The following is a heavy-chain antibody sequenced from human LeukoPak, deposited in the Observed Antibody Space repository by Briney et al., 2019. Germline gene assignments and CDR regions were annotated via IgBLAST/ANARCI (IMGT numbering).Heavy chain of an antibody. Sequence: SETLSLTCTVSGGSISSSSYYWGWIRQPPGKGLEWIGSIYYSGSTYYNPSLKGRVTISVDTSKNQFSLKLSSVTAADTAVYYCARRRRIAVTLYYFDYWGQGTLVTVSS. J-gene: IGHJ4*02. CDR3: ARRRRIAVTLYYFDY. D-gene: IGHD6-19*01. V-gene: IGHV4-39*01. CDR2: IYYSGST. CDR1: GGSISSSSYY.